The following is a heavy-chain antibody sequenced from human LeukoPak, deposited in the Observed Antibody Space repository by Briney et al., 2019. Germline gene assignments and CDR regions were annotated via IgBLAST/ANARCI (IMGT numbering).Heavy chain of an antibody. CDR3: AEGRAAAAAFDY. V-gene: IGHV3-30*18. CDR2: ISYDGSNK. J-gene: IGHJ4*02. Sequence: PGGSLRLSCAASGLTFSSYGMHWVRQAPGKGLEWVAVISYDGSNKYYADSVKGRFTISRDNSKKTLYLQMNSLRAEDTAVYYCAEGRAAAAAFDYWGQGTLVTVSS. D-gene: IGHD6-13*01. CDR1: GLTFSSYG.